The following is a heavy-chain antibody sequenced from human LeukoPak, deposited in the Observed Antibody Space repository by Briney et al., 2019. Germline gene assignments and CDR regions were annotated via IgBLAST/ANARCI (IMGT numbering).Heavy chain of an antibody. CDR3: ARDPPIQQDSSDSSGYYPHYYFDY. J-gene: IGHJ4*02. V-gene: IGHV1-46*01. Sequence: ASVKVSCKASGYTFTSYAMHWVRQAPGQGLEWMGIINPSGGSTSYAQKFQGRVTMTRDTSTSTVYMELSSLRSEDTAVYYCARDPPIQQDSSDSSGYYPHYYFDYWGQGTLVTVSS. CDR1: GYTFTSYA. D-gene: IGHD3-22*01. CDR2: INPSGGST.